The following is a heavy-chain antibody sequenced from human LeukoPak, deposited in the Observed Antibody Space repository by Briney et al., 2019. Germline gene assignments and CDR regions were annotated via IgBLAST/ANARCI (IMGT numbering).Heavy chain of an antibody. Sequence: ASVKVSCKTFGYTFTNYGISWVRQAPGQGLEWMGWISTNNGNTNYVQNLQGRVTMTTDTSTSTAYMELRSLKSVDTAVYYCARGVTTSFDYWGQGTLVTVSS. CDR1: GYTFTNYG. V-gene: IGHV1-18*01. CDR3: ARGVTTSFDY. D-gene: IGHD4-17*01. CDR2: ISTNNGNT. J-gene: IGHJ4*02.